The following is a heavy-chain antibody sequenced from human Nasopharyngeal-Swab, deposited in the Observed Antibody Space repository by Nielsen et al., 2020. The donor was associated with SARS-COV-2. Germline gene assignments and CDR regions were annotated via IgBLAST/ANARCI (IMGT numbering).Heavy chain of an antibody. CDR3: ARAGSIQLWFDYYYYYYMDV. D-gene: IGHD5-18*01. CDR2: IIPIFGTT. CDR1: GGTFSSYA. Sequence: KVSCKASGGTFSSYAISWVRQAPGQGLEWMGGIIPIFGTTNYAQKFQGRVTITADESTSTAYMELSSLRSEDTAVYYCARAGSIQLWFDYYYYYYMDVWGKGTTVTVSS. V-gene: IGHV1-69*01. J-gene: IGHJ6*03.